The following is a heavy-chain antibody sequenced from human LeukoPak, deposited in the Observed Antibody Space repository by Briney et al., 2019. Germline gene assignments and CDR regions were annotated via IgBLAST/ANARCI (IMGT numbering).Heavy chain of an antibody. CDR2: IIPIFGTA. J-gene: IGHJ6*03. V-gene: IGHV1-69*06. D-gene: IGHD3-10*01. CDR3: ASPYGSGKSDMDV. Sequence: GASVKISCKASGGTFSSYAISWVRQAPGQGLEWMGGIIPIFGTANYAQKFQGRVTITADKSTSTAYMELSSLRSEDTAVYYCASPYGSGKSDMDVWGKGTTVTVSS. CDR1: GGTFSSYA.